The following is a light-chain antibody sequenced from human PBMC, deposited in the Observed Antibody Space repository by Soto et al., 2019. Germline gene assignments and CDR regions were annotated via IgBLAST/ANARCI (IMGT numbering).Light chain of an antibody. J-gene: IGLJ1*01. CDR2: DVS. Sequence: QSVLTQPASVSGSPGQSIAISCTGTSSDIGYYNYVSWYQHHPGKAPKLLISDVSNRPSGTSDRFSGSKSGNTASLTISGLQAEDEADYYCSSYTSSNTYVLGTGTKLTVL. V-gene: IGLV2-14*03. CDR3: SSYTSSNTYV. CDR1: SSDIGYYNY.